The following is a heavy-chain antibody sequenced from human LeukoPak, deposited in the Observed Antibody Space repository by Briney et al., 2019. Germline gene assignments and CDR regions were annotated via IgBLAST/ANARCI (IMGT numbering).Heavy chain of an antibody. D-gene: IGHD3-16*02. V-gene: IGHV4-59*08. CDR3: ARGRIMITFGGVIVFDY. CDR1: GGSISSYY. J-gene: IGHJ4*02. CDR2: IYYSGST. Sequence: SETLSLTCTVSGGSISSYYWSWIRQPPGKGLEWIGYIYYSGSTYYNPSLKSRVTISVDTSKNQFSLKLSSVTAADTAVYYCARGRIMITFGGVIVFDYWGQETLVTVSS.